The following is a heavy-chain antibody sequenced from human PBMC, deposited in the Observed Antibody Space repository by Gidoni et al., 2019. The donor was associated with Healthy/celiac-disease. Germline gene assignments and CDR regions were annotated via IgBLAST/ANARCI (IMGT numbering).Heavy chain of an antibody. V-gene: IGHV3-49*03. D-gene: IGHD5-12*01. J-gene: IGHJ4*02. Sequence: EVQLVESGGGLVQPGRSLRLSCTASGFTFGDYAMSWFRQAPGKGLGWVVFIRSKAYCGTTEYAASVKGRFTISRDDSKNIAYLQMNSLNTEDTAVYYCTRLWATAYDYWGQGTLVTVSS. CDR3: TRLWATAYDY. CDR1: GFTFGDYA. CDR2: IRSKAYCGTT.